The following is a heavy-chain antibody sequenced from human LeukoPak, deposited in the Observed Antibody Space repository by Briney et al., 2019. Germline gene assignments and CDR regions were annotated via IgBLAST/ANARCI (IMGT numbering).Heavy chain of an antibody. J-gene: IGHJ6*03. Sequence: SETLSLTCTVSGGSISSGSYYWSWIRQPAGKGLEWIGRIYTSGSTNYNPSLKSRVTISVDTSKNQFSLKLSSVTAADTAVYYCASAEYYGSDPYYYYYYYMDVWGKGTTVTVSS. V-gene: IGHV4-61*02. CDR3: ASAEYYGSDPYYYYYYYMDV. CDR2: IYTSGST. D-gene: IGHD3-10*01. CDR1: GGSISSGSYY.